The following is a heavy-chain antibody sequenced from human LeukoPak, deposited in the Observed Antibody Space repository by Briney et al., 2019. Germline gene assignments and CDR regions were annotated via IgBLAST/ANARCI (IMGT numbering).Heavy chain of an antibody. V-gene: IGHV3-15*01. J-gene: IGHJ4*02. D-gene: IGHD2-2*01. CDR2: VRAKTDGGTT. Sequence: PGGSLSLSCAVPGFPFSNAWMNWVPQAPGKGLEWVGRVRAKTDGGTTEYAANVKGRFSISRDDSTNTLYLQMNSLITEDTAIYYCAADTPVPLAQIDYWGQGALVTVSS. CDR3: AADTPVPLAQIDY. CDR1: GFPFSNAW.